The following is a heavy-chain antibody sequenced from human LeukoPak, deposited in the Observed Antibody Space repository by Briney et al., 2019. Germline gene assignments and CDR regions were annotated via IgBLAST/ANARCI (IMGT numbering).Heavy chain of an antibody. CDR3: ARDRQYCSSTSCPTFYYYYYYMDV. CDR1: GGSFSGYY. CDR2: INHSGST. D-gene: IGHD2-2*01. V-gene: IGHV4-34*01. Sequence: PSETLSLTCAVYGGSFSGYYWSWIRQPPGKGLEWIGEINHSGSTNYNPSLKSRVTISVDTSKNQFSLKLSSVTAADTAVYYCARDRQYCSSTSCPTFYYYYYYMDVWGKGTTVTVSS. J-gene: IGHJ6*03.